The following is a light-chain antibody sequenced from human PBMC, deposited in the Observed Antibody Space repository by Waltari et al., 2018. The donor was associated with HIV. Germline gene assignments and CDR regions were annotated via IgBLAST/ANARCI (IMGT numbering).Light chain of an antibody. V-gene: IGLV2-23*02. CDR1: SSGVSTSKL. J-gene: IGLJ2*01. CDR2: EIN. Sequence: QSALTQPASVSGSPGQSITISCNETSSGVSTSKLVSWYQQHPGKVPKLIIYEINKRPSGVSNRFSGSKSGNMASLTISGLQAEDEAFYHCCSYAGRSTFVLFGGGTKLTVL. CDR3: CSYAGRSTFVL.